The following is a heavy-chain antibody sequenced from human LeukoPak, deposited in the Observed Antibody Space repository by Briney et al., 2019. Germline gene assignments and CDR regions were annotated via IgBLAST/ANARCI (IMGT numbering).Heavy chain of an antibody. J-gene: IGHJ4*02. Sequence: PSETLPLTCTVSGGSISSYYWSWIRQPPGKGLEWIGYIYYSGSTNYNPSLKSRVTISVDTSKNQFSLKLSSVTAADTAVYYCARHPLGRATDYFDYWGQGTLVAVSS. D-gene: IGHD1-26*01. CDR1: GGSISSYY. V-gene: IGHV4-59*08. CDR3: ARHPLGRATDYFDY. CDR2: IYYSGST.